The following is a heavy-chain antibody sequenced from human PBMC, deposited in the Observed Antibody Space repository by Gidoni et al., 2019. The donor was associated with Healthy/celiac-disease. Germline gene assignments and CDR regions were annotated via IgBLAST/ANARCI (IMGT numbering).Heavy chain of an antibody. J-gene: IGHJ4*02. Sequence: QVQLQQWGAGLLKPSETLSLTCAVYGGSFSGYYWSWIRQPPGKGLEWIGEINHSGSTNYNPSLKSRVTISVDTSKNQFSLKLSSVTAADTAVYYCARDRKTGYSSGWPNQAYYFDYWGQGTLVTVSS. V-gene: IGHV4-34*01. CDR3: ARDRKTGYSSGWPNQAYYFDY. CDR1: GGSFSGYY. D-gene: IGHD6-19*01. CDR2: INHSGST.